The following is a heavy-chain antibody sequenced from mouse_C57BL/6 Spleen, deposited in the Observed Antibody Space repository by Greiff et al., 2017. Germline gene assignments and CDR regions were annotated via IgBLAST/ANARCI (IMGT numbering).Heavy chain of an antibody. Sequence: EVKVVESGGGLVKPGGSLKLSCAASGFTFSSYAMSWVRQTPAKRLEWVATISDGGSYTYYPDNVKGRFTISRDNAKNNLYLQMSHLKSEDTAMYYCARGGGPTMVTTPFAYWGQGTLVTVAA. CDR3: ARGGGPTMVTTPFAY. CDR2: ISDGGSYT. V-gene: IGHV5-4*03. D-gene: IGHD2-9*01. J-gene: IGHJ3*01. CDR1: GFTFSSYA.